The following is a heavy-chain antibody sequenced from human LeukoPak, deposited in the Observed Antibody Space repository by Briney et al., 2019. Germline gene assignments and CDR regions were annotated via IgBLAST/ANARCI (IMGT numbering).Heavy chain of an antibody. CDR2: INHSGST. Sequence: SETLSLTCAVYGGSFSGYYWSWIRQPPVKGLEWIGEINHSGSTNYNPSLKSRVTISVDTSKNQFSLKLSSVTAADTAVYYCARGEVGETAIDYWGQGTLVTVSS. CDR3: ARGEVGETAIDY. CDR1: GGSFSGYY. D-gene: IGHD5-18*01. J-gene: IGHJ4*02. V-gene: IGHV4-34*01.